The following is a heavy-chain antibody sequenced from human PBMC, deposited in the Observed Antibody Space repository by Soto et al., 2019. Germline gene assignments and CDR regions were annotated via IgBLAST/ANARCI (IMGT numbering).Heavy chain of an antibody. D-gene: IGHD3-3*01. CDR1: GWSFSDYY. CDR3: ARVTKSTIFGVVSLDY. V-gene: IGHV4-34*01. CDR2: INHSGST. J-gene: IGHJ4*02. Sequence: PXETLSVTGAVDGWSFSDYYWSWIRQPPGKGLEWIGEINHSGSTNYNPSLKSRVTISVDTSKNQFSLKLSSVTAADTAVYYCARVTKSTIFGVVSLDYSRQGTLVTVSS.